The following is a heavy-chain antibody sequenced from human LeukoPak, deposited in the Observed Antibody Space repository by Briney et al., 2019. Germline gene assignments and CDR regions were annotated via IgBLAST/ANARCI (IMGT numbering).Heavy chain of an antibody. V-gene: IGHV4-34*01. CDR2: INHSGST. D-gene: IGHD6-6*01. J-gene: IGHJ5*02. CDR3: ARGSPIARPGWFDP. Sequence: SETLSLTCAVYGGSFSGYYWSWIRQPPGKGLEWIGEINHSGSTNYNPSLKSRVTISVDTSKNQFSLKLGSVTAADTAVYYCARGSPIARPGWFDPWGQGTLVTVSS. CDR1: GGSFSGYY.